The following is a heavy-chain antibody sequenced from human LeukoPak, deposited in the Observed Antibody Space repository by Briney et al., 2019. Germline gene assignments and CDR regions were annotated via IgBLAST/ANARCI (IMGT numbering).Heavy chain of an antibody. J-gene: IGHJ6*02. CDR1: GYTFTGYG. CDR2: ISAYNGNT. D-gene: IGHD2-15*01. V-gene: IGHV1-18*01. Sequence: ASVKVSCKASGYTFTGYGISWVRQAPGQGLEWMGWISAYNGNTNYAQKLQGRVTMTTDTSTSTAYMELRSLRSDDTAVYYCARVLVVAATQGYYYGMDVWGQGTTVTVSS. CDR3: ARVLVVAATQGYYYGMDV.